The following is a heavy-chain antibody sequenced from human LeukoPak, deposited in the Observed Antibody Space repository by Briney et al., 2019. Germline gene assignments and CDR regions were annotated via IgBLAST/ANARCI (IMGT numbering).Heavy chain of an antibody. J-gene: IGHJ5*02. CDR2: INHSGST. CDR1: GGSFSGYY. Sequence: SETLSLTCTVYGGSFSGYYWSWIRQPPGKGLEWIGEINHSGSTNYNPSLKSRVTISVDTSKNQFSLKLTSVTASDTAVYYCARLPDPWGQGTLVTVSS. V-gene: IGHV4-34*01. CDR3: ARLPDP.